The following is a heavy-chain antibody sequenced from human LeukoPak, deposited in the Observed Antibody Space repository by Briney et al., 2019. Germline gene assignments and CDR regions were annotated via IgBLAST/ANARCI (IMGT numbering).Heavy chain of an antibody. Sequence: SETLSLTCTVSGGSISSSSYYWGWIRQPPGKGLEWIGSIYYSGSTYYNPSLKSRVTISVDTSKNQFSLKLSSVTAADTAVYYCALGIAVAGNDAFDIWGQGTMVTVSS. CDR3: ALGIAVAGNDAFDI. J-gene: IGHJ3*02. CDR1: GGSISSSSYY. V-gene: IGHV4-39*01. D-gene: IGHD6-19*01. CDR2: IYYSGST.